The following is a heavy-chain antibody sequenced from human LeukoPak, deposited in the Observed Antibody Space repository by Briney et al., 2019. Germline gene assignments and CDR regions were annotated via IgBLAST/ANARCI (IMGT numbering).Heavy chain of an antibody. CDR3: AREYDSSGYYFYYYMDV. D-gene: IGHD3-22*01. CDR2: INWNGGST. Sequence: GGSLRLSCAASGFTFDDYGMSWVRQAPGKGLEWVSGINWNGGSTGYADSVKGRFTISRDNAKNSLYLQMNSLRAEDPALYYCAREYDSSGYYFYYYMDVWGKGTTVTVSS. J-gene: IGHJ6*03. V-gene: IGHV3-20*04. CDR1: GFTFDDYG.